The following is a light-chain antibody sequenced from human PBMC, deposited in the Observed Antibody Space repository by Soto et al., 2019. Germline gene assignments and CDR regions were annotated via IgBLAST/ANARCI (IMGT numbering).Light chain of an antibody. CDR1: SSDIGGYNS. CDR3: SSSAGIYHYLV. V-gene: IGLV2-8*01. Sequence: QSVLTQPPSASGSPGQSVTISCTGTSSDIGGYNSVSWYQQHPGKAPRLMIYEVNKRPSGVPDRFSGSKSGYTASPTVSGLQTEDEAFYYCSSSAGIYHYLVFGGGTKVTVL. CDR2: EVN. J-gene: IGLJ3*02.